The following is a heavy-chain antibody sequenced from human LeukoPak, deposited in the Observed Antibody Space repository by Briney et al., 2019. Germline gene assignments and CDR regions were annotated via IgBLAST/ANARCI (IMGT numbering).Heavy chain of an antibody. CDR1: GFTFSSSA. V-gene: IGHV3-23*01. CDR2: ISNNGGYT. CDR3: AKTLRDLEWLTGELDV. D-gene: IGHD3-3*01. Sequence: PGGSLRLSCAASGFTFSSSAMSWVRQAPGKGLEWVSAISNNGGYTYYADSVQGRFTISRDNSKSTLCLQMNSLRAEDTAVYYCAKTLRDLEWLTGELDVWGQGTAVTVSS. J-gene: IGHJ6*02.